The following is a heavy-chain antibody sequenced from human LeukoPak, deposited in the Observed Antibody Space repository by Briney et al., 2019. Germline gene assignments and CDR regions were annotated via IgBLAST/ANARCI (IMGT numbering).Heavy chain of an antibody. CDR1: GFTFSSYA. V-gene: IGHV3-64*01. J-gene: IGHJ4*02. D-gene: IGHD1-26*01. CDR3: ARDSTLATDY. Sequence: GGSLRLSCAASGFTFSSYAMHWVRQAPGKGLEYVSAISSNGGSTYYANSVKGRFTISRDNSKNTLYLQMGSLRAEDMAVYYCARDSTLATDYWGQGTLVTVSS. CDR2: ISSNGGST.